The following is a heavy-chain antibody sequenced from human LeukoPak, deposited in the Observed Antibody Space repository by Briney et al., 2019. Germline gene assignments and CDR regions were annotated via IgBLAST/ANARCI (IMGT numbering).Heavy chain of an antibody. CDR1: GFTFSSYA. J-gene: IGHJ4*02. V-gene: IGHV3-23*01. Sequence: PGGSLRLSCAASGFTFSSYAMSWVRQAPGKGLEWVSAISGSGGSTYYADSVKGRFTISRDNSKNTLYLQMNGLRAEDTAVYYCAKDQLRYYYDSSGYFDYWGQGTLVTVSS. D-gene: IGHD3-22*01. CDR2: ISGSGGST. CDR3: AKDQLRYYYDSSGYFDY.